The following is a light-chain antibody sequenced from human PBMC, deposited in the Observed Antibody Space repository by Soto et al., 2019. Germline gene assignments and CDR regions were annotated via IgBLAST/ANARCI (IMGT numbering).Light chain of an antibody. CDR3: QQYNNWPRT. J-gene: IGKJ1*01. V-gene: IGKV3-15*01. CDR1: QKISSRY. CDR2: GAS. Sequence: EIVLTQSPGTLSLSPGERATLSCRASQKISSRYLAWYPQKPGQAPRFLIYGASSRATGIPARFSGSGSGTEFTLTISSLQSEDFAVYYCQQYNNWPRTFGQGTKVDIK.